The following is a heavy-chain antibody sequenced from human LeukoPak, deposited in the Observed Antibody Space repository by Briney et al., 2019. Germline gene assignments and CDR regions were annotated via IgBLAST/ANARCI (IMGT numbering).Heavy chain of an antibody. CDR1: GYTFTGYY. D-gene: IGHD3-10*01. CDR2: INPNSGGT. J-gene: IGHJ4*02. Sequence: ASVKVSCKASGYTFTGYYMHWVRQAPGQGLEWMGWINPNSGGTNYAQKFQGRVTMTRDTSISTAYMELSRLRSDDTAVYYCARGRYYGSGSQIFDYWGQGTLVTVSS. V-gene: IGHV1-2*02. CDR3: ARGRYYGSGSQIFDY.